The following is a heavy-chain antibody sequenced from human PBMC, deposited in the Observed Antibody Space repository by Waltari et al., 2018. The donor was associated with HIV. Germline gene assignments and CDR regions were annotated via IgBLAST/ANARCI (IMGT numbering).Heavy chain of an antibody. CDR3: ARDQGGIAVAGTPGDY. J-gene: IGHJ4*02. CDR2: INPNSGGT. Sequence: QVQLVQSGAEVKKPGASVKVSCTASGYTFTGYYMPWLRSAPGQGLEWMGWINPNSGGTNYAQKVQGRVTMTRDTSISTAYMELSRLRSDDTAVYYCARDQGGIAVAGTPGDYWGQGTLVTVSS. CDR1: GYTFTGYY. V-gene: IGHV1-2*02. D-gene: IGHD6-19*01.